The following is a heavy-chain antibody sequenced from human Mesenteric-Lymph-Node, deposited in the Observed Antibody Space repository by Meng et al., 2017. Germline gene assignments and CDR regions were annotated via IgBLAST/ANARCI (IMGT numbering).Heavy chain of an antibody. CDR2: INPSGGST. D-gene: IGHD3-3*01. V-gene: IGHV1-46*01. CDR3: ARDSPHYDFWSGYYTYYFDY. Sequence: ASVKVSCKASGYTFTSYAMHWVRQAPGQRLEWMGIINPSGGSTSYAQKFQGRVTMTRDTSTSTVYMELSSLRSEDTAVYYCARDSPHYDFWSGYYTYYFDYWGQGTLVTVSS. J-gene: IGHJ4*02. CDR1: GYTFTSYA.